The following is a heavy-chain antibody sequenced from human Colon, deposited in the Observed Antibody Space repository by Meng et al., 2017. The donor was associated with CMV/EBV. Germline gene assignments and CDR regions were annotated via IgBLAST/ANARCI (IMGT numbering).Heavy chain of an antibody. CDR1: GVSVNNGSHY. CDR3: ARESSGWSTGIDY. Sequence: SETLSLTCSVSGVSVNNGSHYWTWIRQPPGKGLEWIGYISYSGNTNYNPSLKSGVTISVDTSRNQFSLKLTSVSAADTAIYYCARESSGWSTGIDYWGQGALVTVSS. J-gene: IGHJ4*02. V-gene: IGHV4-61*01. CDR2: ISYSGNT. D-gene: IGHD6-19*01.